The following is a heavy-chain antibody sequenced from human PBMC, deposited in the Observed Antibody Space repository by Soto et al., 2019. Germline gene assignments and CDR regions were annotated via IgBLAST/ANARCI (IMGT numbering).Heavy chain of an antibody. CDR3: ARHRNFWSGYSDYYYYMDV. V-gene: IGHV4-59*08. Sequence: SETLSLTCTVSGGSISSYYWSWIRQPPGKGLEWIGYIYYSGSTNYNPSLKSRVTISVDTSKDQFSLKLSSVTAADTAVYYCARHRNFWSGYSDYYYYMDVWGKGTTVTVSS. D-gene: IGHD3-3*01. CDR2: IYYSGST. CDR1: GGSISSYY. J-gene: IGHJ6*03.